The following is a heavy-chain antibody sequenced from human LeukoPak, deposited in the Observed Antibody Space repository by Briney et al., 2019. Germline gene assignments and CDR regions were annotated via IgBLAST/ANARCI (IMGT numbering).Heavy chain of an antibody. CDR3: ARALSKDIVVVVAAEMDV. D-gene: IGHD2-15*01. V-gene: IGHV1-8*01. CDR2: MNPNSGNT. J-gene: IGHJ6*04. CDR1: GYTFTSYD. Sequence: ASVKVSCKASGYTFTSYDINWVRQATGQGLEWMGWMNPNSGNTGYAQKLQGRVTMNRNTSISTAYMELSSLRSEDTAVYYCARALSKDIVVVVAAEMDVWGKGTTVTVSS.